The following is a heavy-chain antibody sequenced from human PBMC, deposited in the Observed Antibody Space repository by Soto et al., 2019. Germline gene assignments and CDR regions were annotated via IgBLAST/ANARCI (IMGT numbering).Heavy chain of an antibody. CDR3: AKGGGGDHGY. V-gene: IGHV3-23*01. J-gene: IGHJ4*02. Sequence: EVQLLESGGGLVQPGGSLRLSCAASGFTFSSSDMSWVRQAPGKGLEWVSSITTGGRATPYADSVRGRFTISRDNSKNTLFLQMTRPGVEDTAVYSCAKGGGGDHGYWGQGTLVAVSS. CDR1: GFTFSSSD. D-gene: IGHD2-21*02. CDR2: ITTGGRAT.